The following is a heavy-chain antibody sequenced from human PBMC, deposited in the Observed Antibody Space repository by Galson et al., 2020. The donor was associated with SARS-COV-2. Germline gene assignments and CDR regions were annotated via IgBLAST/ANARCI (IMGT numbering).Heavy chain of an antibody. Sequence: ASVKVSCKASGYSFINYGISWVRQAPGQGLEWMGWISAYNENTDYAQNMKDRVTMTIDRSTRTVYMELRSLKSDDTSSYYCVRDRKYHGSGSLNGFDKWGQGTMVTVSS. V-gene: IGHV1-18*01. CDR3: VRDRKYHGSGSLNGFDK. CDR1: GYSFINYG. CDR2: ISAYNENT. D-gene: IGHD3-10*01. J-gene: IGHJ3*02.